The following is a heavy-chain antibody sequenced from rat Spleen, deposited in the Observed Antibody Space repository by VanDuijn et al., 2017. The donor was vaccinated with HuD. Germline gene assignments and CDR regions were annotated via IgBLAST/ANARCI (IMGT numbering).Heavy chain of an antibody. CDR1: GFTFRNFD. D-gene: IGHD1-9*01. J-gene: IGHJ2*01. CDR3: VRHGYTRYYFDY. Sequence: EVQLVESGGGLVQPGGSMKLSCTASGFTFRNFDMAWVRQTPTKGLEWVASITNTGGSTYYPDSVQGRFTISRHNAKSTLYLQMDSLRSEDTATYYCVRHGYTRYYFDYWGQGVMVTVSS. V-gene: IGHV5-25*01. CDR2: ITNTGGST.